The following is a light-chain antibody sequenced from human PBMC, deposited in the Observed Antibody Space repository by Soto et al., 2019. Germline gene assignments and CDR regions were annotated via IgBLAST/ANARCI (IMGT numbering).Light chain of an antibody. J-gene: IGLJ1*01. CDR1: SSDVGGYNY. CDR2: EII. Sequence: QSVLTQPLSASGSPGQSVTISCTGTSSDVGGYNYVSWYQQHPGKAPKLMIYEIIKRPSGVPDRFSGSKSGNTASLTVSGLQAEDETDXSSSSYSGSSNYVFGTGTKV. V-gene: IGLV2-8*01. CDR3: SSYSGSSNYV.